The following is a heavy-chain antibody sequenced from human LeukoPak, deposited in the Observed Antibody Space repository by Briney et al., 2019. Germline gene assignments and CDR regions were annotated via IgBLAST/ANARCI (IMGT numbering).Heavy chain of an antibody. CDR3: AGLRGEYYDFRSGYQYYYYMDV. V-gene: IGHV4-38-2*01. J-gene: IGHJ6*03. CDR1: GYSISSGYY. Sequence: SETLSLTCAVSGYSISSGYYWGWIRQPPGKGLEWIGSIYHSGSTYYNPSLKSRVTISVDTSKNQFSLKLSSVTAADTAVYYCAGLRGEYYDFRSGYQYYYYMDVWGKGTTVTVSS. D-gene: IGHD3-3*01. CDR2: IYHSGST.